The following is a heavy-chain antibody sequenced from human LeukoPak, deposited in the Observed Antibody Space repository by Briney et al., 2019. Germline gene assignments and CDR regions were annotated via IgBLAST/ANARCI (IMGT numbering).Heavy chain of an antibody. V-gene: IGHV3-33*01. CDR3: TRDYYYDKHGHKGDDAFEI. CDR1: GFTFSNYG. CDR2: IWFDGIRK. D-gene: IGHD3-22*01. J-gene: IGHJ3*02. Sequence: AGSLRLSCAASGFTFSNYGMQWVRQVPGKGLEWLAAIWFDGIRKYYADSVKGRLTISRDNSKNTLYLQMNSLRAEDTAVYYCTRDYYYDKHGHKGDDAFEIWGQGTMVTVSS.